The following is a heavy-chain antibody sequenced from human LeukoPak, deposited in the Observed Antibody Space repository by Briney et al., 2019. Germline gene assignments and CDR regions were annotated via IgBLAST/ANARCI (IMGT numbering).Heavy chain of an antibody. V-gene: IGHV3-74*01. CDR2: INSDGSST. CDR3: ARSKAPLRFLEWFGGTHMDV. J-gene: IGHJ6*03. D-gene: IGHD3-3*01. Sequence: TGGSLRLSCAASGFTFSSYWMHWVRQAPGKGLVWVSRINSDGSSTSYADSVKGRFTISRDNAKNTLYLQMNSLRAEDTAVYYCARSKAPLRFLEWFGGTHMDVWGKGTTVTVSS. CDR1: GFTFSSYW.